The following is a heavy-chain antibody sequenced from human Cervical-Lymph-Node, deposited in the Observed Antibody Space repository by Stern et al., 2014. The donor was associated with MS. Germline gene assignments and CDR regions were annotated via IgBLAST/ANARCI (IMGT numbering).Heavy chain of an antibody. CDR1: GGSISSTGYY. Sequence: VQLVESGPGLVKPSQTLSLTCTVSGGSISSTGYYWTWIRQHPGQGLEWIGYIHYRGSTYYNPSLKSRGTISVDTSQNQFSLNLTSVTAADTALYYCARSDRLWGSFDYWGQGRLVTVSS. CDR3: ARSDRLWGSFDY. D-gene: IGHD3-16*01. CDR2: IHYRGST. J-gene: IGHJ4*02. V-gene: IGHV4-31*03.